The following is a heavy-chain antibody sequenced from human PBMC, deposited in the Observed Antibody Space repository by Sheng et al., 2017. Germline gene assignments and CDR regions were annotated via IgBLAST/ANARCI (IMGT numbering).Heavy chain of an antibody. J-gene: IGHJ4*02. CDR3: ARDPASGSAPKPFDS. CDR2: SHHSGNT. CDR1: GSSISSVDY. V-gene: IGHV4-38-2*02. D-gene: IGHD3-3*01. Sequence: QVLLQESGPGLVKPTETLSLSCSVSGSSISSVDYWGWLRQPPGKSLEWIASSHHSGNTYYNASLRSRVTISLDTSENQFSLRLTSVTASDTAVYYCARDPASGSAPKPFDSGAREPWSTVSS.